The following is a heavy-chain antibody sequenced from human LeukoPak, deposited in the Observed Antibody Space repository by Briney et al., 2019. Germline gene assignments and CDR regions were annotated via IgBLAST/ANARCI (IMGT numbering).Heavy chain of an antibody. CDR1: GGSFSGYY. D-gene: IGHD6-19*01. Sequence: PSETLSLTCAVYGGSFSGYYWSWIRQPPGKGLEWIGKINHSGSTNYNPSLKSRVTISVDTSKNQFSLKLSSVTAADTAVYYCARISGWYPRGWHPFDPWGQGTLVTVSS. V-gene: IGHV4-34*01. CDR3: ARISGWYPRGWHPFDP. J-gene: IGHJ5*02. CDR2: INHSGST.